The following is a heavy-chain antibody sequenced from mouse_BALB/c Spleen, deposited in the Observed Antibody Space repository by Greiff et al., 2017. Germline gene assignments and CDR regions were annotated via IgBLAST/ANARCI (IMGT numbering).Heavy chain of an antibody. CDR2: IWGDGST. J-gene: IGHJ4*01. CDR3: ARDQRRGYYAMDY. CDR1: GFSLTGYG. V-gene: IGHV2-6-7*01. Sequence: VQVVESGPGLVAPSQSLSITCTVSGFSLTGYGVNWVRQPPGKGLEWLGMIWGDGSTDYNSALKSRLSISKDNSKSQVFLKMNSLQTDDTARYYCARDQRRGYYAMDYWGQGTSVTVSS.